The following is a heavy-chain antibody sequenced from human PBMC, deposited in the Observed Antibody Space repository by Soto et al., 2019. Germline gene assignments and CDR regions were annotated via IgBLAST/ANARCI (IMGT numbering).Heavy chain of an antibody. CDR3: ARGHGRIAARSRGYYFDY. V-gene: IGHV4-34*01. CDR1: GGSFSGYY. Sequence: SETLSLTCAVYGGSFSGYYWSWIRQPPGKGLEWIGEINHSGSTNYNPSLKSRVTISVDTSKNQFSLKLSSVTAADTAVYYCARGHGRIAARSRGYYFDYWGQGTLVTVYS. CDR2: INHSGST. D-gene: IGHD6-6*01. J-gene: IGHJ4*02.